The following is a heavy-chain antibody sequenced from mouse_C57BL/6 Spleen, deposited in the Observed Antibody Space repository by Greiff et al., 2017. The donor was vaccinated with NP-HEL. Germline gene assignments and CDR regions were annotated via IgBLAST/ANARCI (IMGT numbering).Heavy chain of an antibody. CDR3: APIYYDYDGTPWYFDV. V-gene: IGHV1-7*01. J-gene: IGHJ1*03. CDR2: INPSSGYT. Sequence: VQLQQSGAELAKPGASVKLSCKASGYTFTSYWMHWVKQRPGQGLEWIGYINPSSGYTKYNQKFKDKATLTADKSSSTAYMQLSSLTYEDSAVYYCAPIYYDYDGTPWYFDVWGTGTTVTVSS. CDR1: GYTFTSYW. D-gene: IGHD2-4*01.